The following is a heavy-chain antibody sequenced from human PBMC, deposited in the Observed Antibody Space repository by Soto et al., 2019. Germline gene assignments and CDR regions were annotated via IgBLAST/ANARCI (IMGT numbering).Heavy chain of an antibody. Sequence: ESGPTLVNPTQTLTLTCTLSGFSLTTRSMCVSWIRQSPGKALECLALIDWDGDTYYSTSLKTRLTISSDTSTNQVGLTMTNLDPADTDTYFCARSPNYDFWTGYFFDFWGQ. CDR1: GFSLTTRSMC. J-gene: IGHJ4*02. V-gene: IGHV2-70*01. D-gene: IGHD3-3*01. CDR3: ARSPNYDFWTGYFFDF. CDR2: IDWDGDT.